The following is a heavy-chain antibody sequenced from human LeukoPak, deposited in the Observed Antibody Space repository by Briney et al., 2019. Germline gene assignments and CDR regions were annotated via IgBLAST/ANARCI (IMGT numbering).Heavy chain of an antibody. CDR2: INTDTRGT. D-gene: IGHD3-16*01. CDR1: GFTFSDYW. V-gene: IGHV3-74*01. CDR3: ARAGAYHFDN. Sequence: GGSLRLSCAASGFTFSDYWMHWDRQAPGKGLVWVSIINTDTRGTYYADSVKGRFTISRDNAKNTLYLQMNSLRAEDSAVYYCARAGAYHFDNWGQGTLVTVSS. J-gene: IGHJ4*02.